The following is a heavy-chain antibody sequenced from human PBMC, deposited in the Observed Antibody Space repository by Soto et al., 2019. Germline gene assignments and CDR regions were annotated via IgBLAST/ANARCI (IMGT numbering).Heavy chain of an antibody. V-gene: IGHV3-23*01. J-gene: IGHJ5*02. CDR3: ARDRTIFGVVRGWFDP. CDR2: ISNRGGRT. D-gene: IGHD3-3*01. CDR1: GFTFRSYA. Sequence: EVQLLESGGGLVQPGGSLRLSCAASGFTFRSYARTWVRQAPGKGLGWVSGISNRGGRTYHADAVKGRFTISRDNSKNTLYLQMNSLRAEDTAVYYCARDRTIFGVVRGWFDPWGQGTLVTVSS.